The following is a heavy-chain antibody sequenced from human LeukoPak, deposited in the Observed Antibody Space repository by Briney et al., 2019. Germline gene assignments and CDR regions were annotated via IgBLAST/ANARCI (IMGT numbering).Heavy chain of an antibody. Sequence: PGGSLRLSCGASEFIFSSYSMNWVRQAPGKGLEWVSYISSSSRTIYYADSVKGRFTISRDNDKNSLYLQMHSLRAGDTALYYCARDLLSRSFYGMDVWGQGTTVTVSS. CDR3: ARDLLSRSFYGMDV. D-gene: IGHD3-16*01. V-gene: IGHV3-48*04. CDR2: ISSSSRTI. J-gene: IGHJ6*02. CDR1: EFIFSSYS.